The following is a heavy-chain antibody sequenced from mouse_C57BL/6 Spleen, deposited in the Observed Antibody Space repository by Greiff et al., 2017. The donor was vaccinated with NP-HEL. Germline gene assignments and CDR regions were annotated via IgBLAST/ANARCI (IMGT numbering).Heavy chain of an antibody. CDR1: GYSITSGYY. J-gene: IGHJ2*01. CDR2: ISYDGSN. Sequence: EVKLQESGPGLVKPSQSLSLTCSVTGYSITSGYYWNWIRQFPGNKLEWMGYISYDGSNNYNPSLKNRISITRDTSKNQFFLKLNSVTTEDTATYYCARDHDGNYVDYWGQGTTLTVSS. D-gene: IGHD2-1*01. CDR3: ARDHDGNYVDY. V-gene: IGHV3-6*01.